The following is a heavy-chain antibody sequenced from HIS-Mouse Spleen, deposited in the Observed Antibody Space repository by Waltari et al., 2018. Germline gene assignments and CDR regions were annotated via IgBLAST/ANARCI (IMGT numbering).Heavy chain of an antibody. Sequence: EVQLVESGGGLVQPGGSLRLPCAASGFPFGSYSMNWVRQVPGKGLEWVSYISSSSSTIYYADSVKGRFTISRDNAKNSLYLQMNSLRAEDTAVYYCARDLGNWFDPWGQGTLVTVSS. V-gene: IGHV3-48*01. CDR3: ARDLGNWFDP. CDR2: ISSSSSTI. J-gene: IGHJ5*02. CDR1: GFPFGSYS.